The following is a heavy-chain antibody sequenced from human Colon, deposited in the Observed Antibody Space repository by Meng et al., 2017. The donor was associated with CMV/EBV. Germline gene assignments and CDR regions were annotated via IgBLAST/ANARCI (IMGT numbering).Heavy chain of an antibody. V-gene: IGHV1-46*01. D-gene: IGHD1-26*01. CDR1: GYTFTRYV. J-gene: IGHJ3*02. Sequence: ASVKVSCKASGYTFTRYVLHWVRQAPGQGLEWMAIINPGGGGTNYAQKLQGRLTVTRNTSTTTVFTELGGLTAEDTAVYCCAREHSGSNAFDIWGQGTMVTVSS. CDR2: INPGGGGT. CDR3: AREHSGSNAFDI.